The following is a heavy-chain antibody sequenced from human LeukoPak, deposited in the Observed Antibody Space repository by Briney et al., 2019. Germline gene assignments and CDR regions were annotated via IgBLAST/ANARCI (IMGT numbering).Heavy chain of an antibody. Sequence: SETLSLTCTVSGGSISSGSFYWSWIRQPAGKGLEWIGRIYTSGSTNYNPSLKSRVTISVDTSKNQFSLKLSSVTAADTAVYYCARGHPVDCSGGSCYDTLAGWFDPWGQGTLVTVSS. CDR1: GGSISSGSFY. V-gene: IGHV4-61*02. D-gene: IGHD2-15*01. J-gene: IGHJ5*02. CDR2: IYTSGST. CDR3: ARGHPVDCSGGSCYDTLAGWFDP.